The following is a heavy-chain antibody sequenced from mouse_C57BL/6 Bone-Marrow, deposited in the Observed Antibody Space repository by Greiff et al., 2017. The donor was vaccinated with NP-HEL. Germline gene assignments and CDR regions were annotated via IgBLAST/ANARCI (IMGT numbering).Heavy chain of an antibody. Sequence: DVKLVESGGGLVQPGGFLKLSCAASGFTFSDYYMYWVRQTPEKRLEWVAYISNGGGSTYYPDTVKGRFTISRDNAKNTLYLQMSRLKSEDTAMYYCARRGMVTTLYYYAMDYWGQGTSVTVSS. J-gene: IGHJ4*01. V-gene: IGHV5-12*01. CDR2: ISNGGGST. CDR1: GFTFSDYY. D-gene: IGHD2-10*02. CDR3: ARRGMVTTLYYYAMDY.